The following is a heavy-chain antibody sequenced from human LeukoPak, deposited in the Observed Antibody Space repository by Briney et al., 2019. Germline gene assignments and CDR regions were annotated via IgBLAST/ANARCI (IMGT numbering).Heavy chain of an antibody. V-gene: IGHV3-7*05. CDR3: ARDCYGDYLSPFDY. CDR2: IKQDGSEK. D-gene: IGHD4-17*01. Sequence: GGSLRLSCTASGLTFSNAWMSWVRQAPGKGLEWVANIKQDGSEKYYVDSVKGRFTISRDNAKNSLYLQMNSLRAEDTAVYYCARDCYGDYLSPFDYWGQGTLVTVSS. CDR1: GLTFSNAW. J-gene: IGHJ4*02.